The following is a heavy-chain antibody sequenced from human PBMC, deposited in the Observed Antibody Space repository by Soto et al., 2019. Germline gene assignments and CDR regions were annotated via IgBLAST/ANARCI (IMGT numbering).Heavy chain of an antibody. J-gene: IGHJ4*02. CDR1: GFTFSNAW. CDR2: IKSKTDGGTT. D-gene: IGHD3-10*01. V-gene: IGHV3-15*01. Sequence: EVQLVESGGGLVKPGGSLRLSCAASGFTFSNAWMSWVRQAPGKGLEWVGRIKSKTDGGTTDYAAPMKGRFTISRDDSKNTLYLQMNSLKTEDTAVYYCTTDRSGSGSYYNFDYWGQGTLVTVSS. CDR3: TTDRSGSGSYYNFDY.